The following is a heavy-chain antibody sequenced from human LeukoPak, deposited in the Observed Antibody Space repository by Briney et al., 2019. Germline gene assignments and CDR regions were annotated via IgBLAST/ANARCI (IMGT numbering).Heavy chain of an antibody. Sequence: GGSLRLSCAASGFTFSSYAMHWVRQAPGKGLEWVAVISYDGSNKYYADSVKGRFTISRDNSKNTLYLQMNSLRAEDTAVYYCASLGGHDYWAREPWSPSPQ. J-gene: IGHJ4*02. CDR1: GFTFSSYA. CDR3: ASLGGHDY. CDR2: ISYDGSNK. V-gene: IGHV3-30-3*01.